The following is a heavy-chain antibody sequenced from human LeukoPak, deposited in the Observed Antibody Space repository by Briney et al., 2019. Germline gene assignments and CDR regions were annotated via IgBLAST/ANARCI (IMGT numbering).Heavy chain of an antibody. V-gene: IGHV3-7*03. Sequence: GGSLRLSCAASGFTFSSYWMSWVRQAPGKGLEWVANIKQDGSEKYYVDSVKGRFTISRDNAKNSLYLQMNSLRAEDTAVYYCARDMLLVSSSTFFDYRGQGTLVTVS. J-gene: IGHJ4*02. CDR3: ARDMLLVSSSTFFDY. CDR2: IKQDGSEK. D-gene: IGHD6-13*01. CDR1: GFTFSSYW.